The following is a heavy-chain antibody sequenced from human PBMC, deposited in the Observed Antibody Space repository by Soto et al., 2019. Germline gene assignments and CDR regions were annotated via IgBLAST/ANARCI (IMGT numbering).Heavy chain of an antibody. V-gene: IGHV3-7*05. J-gene: IGHJ3*02. CDR2: INRDGSKK. CDR3: ALAVSPGSSSLYLDAFEI. D-gene: IGHD6-13*01. Sequence: EVQLEESGGDLVQPGGSLRLSCAASGFTRSAYWMTWVLQAPGKGMEWVANINRDGSKKAYLDSVRGRFTTSRDNVRHSLYLQLDSLRAADTALYYCALAVSPGSSSLYLDAFEICGQGTMVTVSS. CDR1: GFTRSAYW.